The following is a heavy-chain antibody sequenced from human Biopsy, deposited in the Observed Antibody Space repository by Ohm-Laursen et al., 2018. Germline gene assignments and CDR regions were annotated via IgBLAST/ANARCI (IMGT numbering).Heavy chain of an antibody. CDR2: IWYDGSNK. CDR3: AKCMIGSSNYYFRH. CDR1: GFTFSSYG. Sequence: SLRLSCAASGFTFSSYGMHWVRQAPGKGLEWVAAIWYDGSNKNYADSVKVRFTISRDNSKNTLYLQMSSLRGEDTAVYYCAKCMIGSSNYYFRHSGQGTQVTVSS. J-gene: IGHJ4*01. V-gene: IGHV3-33*06. D-gene: IGHD3-22*01.